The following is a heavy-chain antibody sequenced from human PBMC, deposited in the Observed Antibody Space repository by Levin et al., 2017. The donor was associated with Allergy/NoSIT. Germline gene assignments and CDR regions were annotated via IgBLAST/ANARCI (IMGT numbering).Heavy chain of an antibody. CDR1: GFTFSNYA. J-gene: IGHJ6*02. D-gene: IGHD2-2*01. CDR2: TSDSDGST. CDR3: AKDLSAVPAANYYYAMDV. V-gene: IGHV3-23*01. Sequence: GSLRLSCAASGFTFSNYAMNWVRQAPGKGLEWVSGTSDSDGSTYYADSVKGRFTISRDNFKKTLYLQVNSLRAEDTALYYCAKDLSAVPAANYYYAMDVWGQGTTVTVSS.